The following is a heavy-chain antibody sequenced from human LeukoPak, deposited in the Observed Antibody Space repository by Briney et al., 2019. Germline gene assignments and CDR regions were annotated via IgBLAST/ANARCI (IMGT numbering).Heavy chain of an antibody. Sequence: SETLSLTCTVSGGSISSYYWSWIRQPPGKGLEWIGYIYYSGSTNYNPSVKSRVTISVDTSKNQFSLKLSSVTAADTAVYYCASYGSGSYYNGPPFDYWGQGTLVTVSS. J-gene: IGHJ4*02. CDR3: ASYGSGSYYNGPPFDY. V-gene: IGHV4-59*01. CDR1: GGSISSYY. D-gene: IGHD3-10*01. CDR2: IYYSGST.